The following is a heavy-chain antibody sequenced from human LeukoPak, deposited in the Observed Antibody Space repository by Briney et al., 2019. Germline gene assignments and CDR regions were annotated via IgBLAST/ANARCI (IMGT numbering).Heavy chain of an antibody. V-gene: IGHV3-33*01. CDR3: ARASGPFDY. Sequence: PGRSLRLSCAASGFTFSVYGMHWVRQAQGKGLEWVGVIWNDGSNKYYADSVKGRFTISRDNSKNTLYLQMNSLRAEDTAVYSCARASGPFDYWGQGTLVTVSS. J-gene: IGHJ4*02. D-gene: IGHD3-10*01. CDR2: IWNDGSNK. CDR1: GFTFSVYG.